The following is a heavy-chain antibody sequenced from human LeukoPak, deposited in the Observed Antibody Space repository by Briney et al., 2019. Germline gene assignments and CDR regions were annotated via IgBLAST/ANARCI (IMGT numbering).Heavy chain of an antibody. CDR2: ISYDGSNK. V-gene: IGHV3-30*01. J-gene: IGHJ4*02. Sequence: GRSLRLSCAASGFTFSSYAMHWVRQAPGKGLEWVAVISYDGSNKYYADSVKGRFTISRDNSKNTLYLQMNSLRAEGTAVYYCARSRYNWNYEYFDYWGQGTLVTVSS. CDR1: GFTFSSYA. D-gene: IGHD1-7*01. CDR3: ARSRYNWNYEYFDY.